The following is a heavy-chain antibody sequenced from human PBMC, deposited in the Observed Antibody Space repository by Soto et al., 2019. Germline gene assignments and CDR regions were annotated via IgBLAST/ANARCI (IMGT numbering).Heavy chain of an antibody. J-gene: IGHJ5*02. CDR1: GGSVDSGDYY. CDR2: IFYSGTT. CDR3: ARDWVHERWFDP. Sequence: PSETLSLTCTVSGGSVDSGDYYWSWIRQSPGKGLEWIGSIFYSGTTHYNPSLQGRITISIDTSKNQFSLRLTSVTAADTALYYCARDWVHERWFDPWGQGALVTVSS. V-gene: IGHV4-30-4*01. D-gene: IGHD1-1*01.